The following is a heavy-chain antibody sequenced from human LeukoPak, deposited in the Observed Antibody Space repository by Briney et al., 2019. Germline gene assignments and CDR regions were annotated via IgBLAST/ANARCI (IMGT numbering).Heavy chain of an antibody. V-gene: IGHV3-69-1*01. Sequence: GGSLRLSCAASGFIVSSDYMTWVRQAPGKGLEWVSHISSTSTTYYADSVKGRFTTSRDNAKNLLYLQMNSLRDEDTAVYYCAAAGDYWGQGTLVTVSS. CDR3: AAAGDY. D-gene: IGHD3-10*01. CDR1: GFIVSSDY. CDR2: ISSTSTT. J-gene: IGHJ4*02.